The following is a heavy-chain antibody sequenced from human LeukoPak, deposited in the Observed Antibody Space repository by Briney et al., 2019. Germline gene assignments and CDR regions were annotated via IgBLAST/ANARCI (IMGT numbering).Heavy chain of an antibody. CDR2: IYYSGST. Sequence: PSETLSLTCTVSGGSISSYYWSWIRQPPGKGLEWIGYIYYSGSTNYNPSLKSRVTISVDTSKNQFSLKLSSVTAADTAVYYCARGGFGPVRGVIITYPFDYWGQGTLVTVSS. D-gene: IGHD3-10*01. CDR1: GGSISSYY. V-gene: IGHV4-59*08. J-gene: IGHJ4*02. CDR3: ARGGFGPVRGVIITYPFDY.